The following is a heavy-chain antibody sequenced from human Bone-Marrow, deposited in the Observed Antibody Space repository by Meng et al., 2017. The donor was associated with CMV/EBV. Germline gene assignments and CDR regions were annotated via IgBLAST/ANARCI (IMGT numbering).Heavy chain of an antibody. CDR3: ARGGDVAGMDV. Sequence: GGSLRLSCAASGFTFSSYAMSWVRQAPGKGLEWVSVIYSGGSSTYYADSVKGRFTISRDNSKNTLYLQMNSLRAEDTAVYYCARGGDVAGMDVWGQGTTVTVSS. CDR1: GFTFSSYA. CDR2: IYSGGSST. D-gene: IGHD3-16*01. J-gene: IGHJ6*02. V-gene: IGHV3-23*03.